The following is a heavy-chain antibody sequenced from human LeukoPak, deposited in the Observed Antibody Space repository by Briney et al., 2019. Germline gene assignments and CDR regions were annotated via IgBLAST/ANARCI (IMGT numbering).Heavy chain of an antibody. V-gene: IGHV4-34*01. CDR2: INHSGST. J-gene: IGHJ4*02. CDR1: GGSFSGYY. CDR3: ARAPEFSSGWLLDY. D-gene: IGHD6-19*01. Sequence: PSETLSLTCAVYGGSFSGYYWSWIRQPPGKGLEWIGEINHSGSTNYNPSLKSRVTISIDTSKTQFSLKVNSVTAADTGVYYCARAPEFSSGWLLDYWGQGSLVTVSS.